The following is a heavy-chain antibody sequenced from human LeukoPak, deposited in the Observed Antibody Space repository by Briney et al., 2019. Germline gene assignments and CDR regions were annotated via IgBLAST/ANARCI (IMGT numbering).Heavy chain of an antibody. CDR2: ISSSGSTI. CDR1: GFTFSSYE. D-gene: IGHD3-22*01. Sequence: GGSLRLSCAASGFTFSSYEMNWVRQAPGKGLEWVSYISSSGSTIYYADSVKGRFTISRDNAKNSLYLQMNSLRAEDTAVYYCVRDASAYYDSSGYFSGVDPWGQGTLVTVSS. V-gene: IGHV3-48*03. J-gene: IGHJ5*02. CDR3: VRDASAYYDSSGYFSGVDP.